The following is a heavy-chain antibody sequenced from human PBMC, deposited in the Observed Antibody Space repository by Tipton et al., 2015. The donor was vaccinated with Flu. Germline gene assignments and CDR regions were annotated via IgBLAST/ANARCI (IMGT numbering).Heavy chain of an antibody. V-gene: IGHV1-46*01. J-gene: IGHJ4*02. CDR3: ARARSIGWGGMDY. D-gene: IGHD6-19*01. CDR2: INPSGGST. CDR1: GYTFTSYY. Sequence: QLVQSGPEVKKPGASVKVSCKASGYTFTSYYMHWVRQAPGQGLEWMGIINPSGGSTTYAQKFQGRVTMTRDTSTSTVYMELISLRSEDTAVYYCARARSIGWGGMDYWGQGTLVTVSS.